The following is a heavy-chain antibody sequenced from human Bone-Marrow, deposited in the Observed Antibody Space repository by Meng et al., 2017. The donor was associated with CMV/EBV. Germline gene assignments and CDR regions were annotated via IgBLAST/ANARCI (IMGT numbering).Heavy chain of an antibody. J-gene: IGHJ3*02. Sequence: GESLKISCAASGFTFSSYWMSWVRQAPGKGLEWVANIKQDGSEKYYVDSVKGRFTISRENAKNSLYLQMNSLRAGDTAVYYCARTTGTGAFDIWGQGTMVTVSS. CDR2: IKQDGSEK. D-gene: IGHD1-1*01. CDR1: GFTFSSYW. V-gene: IGHV3-7*01. CDR3: ARTTGTGAFDI.